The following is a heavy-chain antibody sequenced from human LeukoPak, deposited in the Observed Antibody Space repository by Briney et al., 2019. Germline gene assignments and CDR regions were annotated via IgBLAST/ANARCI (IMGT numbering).Heavy chain of an antibody. V-gene: IGHV3-66*02. D-gene: IGHD3-10*01. CDR2: IYSGGST. Sequence: AGGSLRLSCAASGFTVSSNYMSWVRQAPGKGLEWVSVIYSGGSTYYADSVKGRFTISRDNSKNTLYLQMNSLRAEDTAVYYCASSGTMVQVEWAPDYWGQGTLVTVSS. CDR3: ASSGTMVQVEWAPDY. J-gene: IGHJ4*02. CDR1: GFTVSSNY.